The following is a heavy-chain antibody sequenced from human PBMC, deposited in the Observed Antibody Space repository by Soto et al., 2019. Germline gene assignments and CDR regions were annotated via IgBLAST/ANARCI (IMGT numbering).Heavy chain of an antibody. Sequence: QVQLQESGPGLVKPSQTLSLTCTVSGGSISSGGYYWSWIRQHPGKGLEWIGYIYYSGSTYYNPSLKIRVTISVDTSKNQFSLKLSSVTAADTAVYYCAREIMITFGGPGGFDYWGQGTLVTVSS. J-gene: IGHJ4*02. D-gene: IGHD3-16*01. V-gene: IGHV4-31*03. CDR1: GGSISSGGYY. CDR2: IYYSGST. CDR3: AREIMITFGGPGGFDY.